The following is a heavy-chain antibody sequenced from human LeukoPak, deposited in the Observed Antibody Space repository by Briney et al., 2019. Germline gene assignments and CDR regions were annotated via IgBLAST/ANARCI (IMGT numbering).Heavy chain of an antibody. J-gene: IGHJ4*02. CDR3: ARVPASGYYHHYFDH. Sequence: PSETLSLTCTVSGGSITSGGYYWTWIRQHPGKGLEYIGYIDYSGSTYYNPSLKSQLTISVDKSKIQFSLKLSSVTAADTALYYCARVPASGYYHHYFDHWGQGTLVTVSS. V-gene: IGHV4-31*01. CDR1: GGSITSGGYY. CDR2: IDYSGST. D-gene: IGHD3-3*01.